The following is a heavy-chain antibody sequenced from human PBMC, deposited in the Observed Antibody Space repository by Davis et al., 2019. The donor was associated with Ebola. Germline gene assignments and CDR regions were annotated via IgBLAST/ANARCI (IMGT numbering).Heavy chain of an antibody. J-gene: IGHJ6*02. CDR2: IYYSGST. CDR3: ARGDFDWLRVGMDV. Sequence: MPSETLSLTCTVSGGSISSYYWGWIRQPPGKGLEWIGSIYYSGSTYYNPSLKSRVTISVDTSKNQFSLKLSSVTAADTAVYYCARGDFDWLRVGMDVWGQGTTVTVSS. D-gene: IGHD3-9*01. V-gene: IGHV4-39*01. CDR1: GGSISSYY.